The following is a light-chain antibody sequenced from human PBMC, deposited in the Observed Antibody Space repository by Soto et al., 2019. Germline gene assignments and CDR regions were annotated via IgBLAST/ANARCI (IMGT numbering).Light chain of an antibody. CDR1: QSSSSY. J-gene: IGKJ1*01. V-gene: IGKV1-39*01. CDR2: AAS. CDR3: QRSDSSWT. Sequence: DIHMTHSPATLSSSVLYIFTITCRATQSSSSYLNWYQRKPGKAPNLLIYAASTLQSGVPSRFSGSGSGTDFTLTISSLQPEDFATYYCQRSDSSWTFGQGTKVDIK.